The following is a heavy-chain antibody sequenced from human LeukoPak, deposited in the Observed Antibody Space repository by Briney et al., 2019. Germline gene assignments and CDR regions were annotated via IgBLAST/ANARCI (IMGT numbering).Heavy chain of an antibody. D-gene: IGHD3-10*01. J-gene: IGHJ4*02. CDR1: GFTFSSYS. Sequence: GGSLRLSCAASGFTFSSYSMNWVRQAPGKGLEWVSSISSSSSYIYYADSVKGRFTISRDNAKNSLYLQMNSLRAEDTAVYYCARAIPLLLWFGELGYFDYWAREPWSPSPQ. CDR3: ARAIPLLLWFGELGYFDY. CDR2: ISSSSSYI. V-gene: IGHV3-21*01.